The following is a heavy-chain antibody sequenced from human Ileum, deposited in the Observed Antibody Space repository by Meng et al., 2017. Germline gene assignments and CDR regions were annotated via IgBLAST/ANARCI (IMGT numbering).Heavy chain of an antibody. D-gene: IGHD6-13*01. CDR2: IYPGDSDT. V-gene: IGHV5-51*01. Sequence: GESLKISCRGSGYSFTTYWIGWVRQMPGKGLECMGIIYPGDSDTRYSPSFQGQVSISVDKSITTAYLQWSSLKASDTAMYYCARLARYDSRLGFEFWGRGTLVTVSS. J-gene: IGHJ4*02. CDR3: ARLARYDSRLGFEF. CDR1: GYSFTTYW.